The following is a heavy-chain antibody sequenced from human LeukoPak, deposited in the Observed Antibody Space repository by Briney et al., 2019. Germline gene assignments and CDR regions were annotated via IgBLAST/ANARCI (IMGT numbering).Heavy chain of an antibody. CDR1: GFTFSSYG. CDR2: IQYDGSDK. V-gene: IGHV3-30*02. CDR3: AREDGNYYYMDV. J-gene: IGHJ6*03. Sequence: GGSLRLSCAASGFTFSSYGMHWVRQAPGKGLEWVAFIQYDGSDKYYADSVKGRFTISRDNAKNSLYLQMNSLRAEDTAVYYCAREDGNYYYMDVWGKGTTVTVSS.